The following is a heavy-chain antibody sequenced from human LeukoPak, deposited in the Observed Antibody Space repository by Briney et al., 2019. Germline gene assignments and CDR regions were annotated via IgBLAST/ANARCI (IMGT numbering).Heavy chain of an antibody. CDR2: IYHSGST. V-gene: IGHV4-31*03. D-gene: IGHD5-18*01. J-gene: IGHJ6*02. Sequence: PSQTLSLTSTVSGGSISSGGYYWSWIRQHPGKGLEWIGEIYHSGSTNYNPSLKSRVTISVDKSKNQFSLKLSSVTAADTAVYYCARERGYVVPPLEPYYYYYGMDVWGQGTTVTVSS. CDR3: ARERGYVVPPLEPYYYYYGMDV. CDR1: GGSISSGGYY.